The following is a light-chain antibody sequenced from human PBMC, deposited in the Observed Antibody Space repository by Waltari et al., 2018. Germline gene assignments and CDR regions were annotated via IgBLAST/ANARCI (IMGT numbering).Light chain of an antibody. J-gene: IGKJ2*03. Sequence: DIQMTQSPSTLSASVGDRVTITCRASQSISSWLAWYQQKPGKAPKLLIYKASSLERWVPSRFSGSGSGTEFTLTISSLQPDDLATYYCQQYNSYSGDSFGQGTKLEIK. CDR1: QSISSW. CDR2: KAS. V-gene: IGKV1-5*03. CDR3: QQYNSYSGDS.